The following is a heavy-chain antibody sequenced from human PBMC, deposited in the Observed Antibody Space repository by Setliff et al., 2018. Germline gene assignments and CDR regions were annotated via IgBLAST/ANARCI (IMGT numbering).Heavy chain of an antibody. CDR2: IYTSGST. V-gene: IGHV4-61*09. D-gene: IGHD3-16*02. CDR3: ASYRQVVNY. CDR1: GGSISSGSYY. Sequence: SETLSLTCTVSGGSISSGSYYWSRIRQPAGKGLEWIGHIYTSGSTNYNPSLKSRVTISVDTSKNQFSLKLSSVTAADTAVYYCASYRQVVNYWGQGTLVTVSS. J-gene: IGHJ4*02.